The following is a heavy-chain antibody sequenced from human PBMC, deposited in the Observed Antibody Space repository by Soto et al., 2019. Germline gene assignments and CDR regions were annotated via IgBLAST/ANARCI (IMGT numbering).Heavy chain of an antibody. D-gene: IGHD3-22*01. CDR2: IIPMFGTP. CDR1: GGTFDTYA. J-gene: IGHJ4*02. Sequence: QVQLVQSGAEVRKPGSSVKVSCKASGGTFDTYAVSWVRQAPGQGLEWLGGIIPMFGTPYYAQRFPGRVTITEDESTGTSYMELRSLRSADTGVYYCARDPYFGNYFDSFYWGPGTLVTVAS. CDR3: ARDPYFGNYFDSFY. V-gene: IGHV1-69*01.